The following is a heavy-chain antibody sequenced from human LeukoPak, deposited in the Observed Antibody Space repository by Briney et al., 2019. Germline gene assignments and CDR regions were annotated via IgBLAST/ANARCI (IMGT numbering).Heavy chain of an antibody. CDR3: AKDADILTGFDY. V-gene: IGHV3-23*01. Sequence: GGSLRLSCAASGFTFSSYALSWVRQAPGKGLEWISAISGSGGSTYYADSVKGRFTISRDNSKNTLYLQMNSLRAEDTAVYYCAKDADILTGFDYWGQGTLVTVSS. CDR2: ISGSGGST. D-gene: IGHD3-9*01. J-gene: IGHJ4*02. CDR1: GFTFSSYA.